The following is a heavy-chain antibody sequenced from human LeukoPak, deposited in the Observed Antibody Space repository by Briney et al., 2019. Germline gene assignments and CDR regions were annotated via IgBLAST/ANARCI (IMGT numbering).Heavy chain of an antibody. J-gene: IGHJ4*02. CDR3: AKEGAYGSGSYFLLDY. Sequence: GGSLRLSCTASGFTFTSYWMQWVRQAPGKGLEWVSAISGSGGSTYYADSVKGRFTISRDNSKNTLYLQMNSLRAEDTAVYYCAKEGAYGSGSYFLLDYWGQGTLVTVSS. CDR1: GFTFTSYW. D-gene: IGHD3-10*01. V-gene: IGHV3-23*01. CDR2: ISGSGGST.